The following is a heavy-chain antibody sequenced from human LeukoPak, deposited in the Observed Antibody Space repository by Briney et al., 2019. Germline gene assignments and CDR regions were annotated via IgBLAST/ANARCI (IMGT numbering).Heavy chain of an antibody. CDR2: MYHSGIN. J-gene: IGHJ4*02. D-gene: IGHD2-15*01. V-gene: IGHV4-38-2*02. CDR3: ARGSTYYFDY. Sequence: SETLSLTCTVSGYSISNGYYWGWIRQPPGKGLEWIGHMYHSGINFYNPSLKSRVTISLDTSKNQFSLRLTSVTAADTAVYYCARGSTYYFDYWGQGTLVTVSS. CDR1: GYSISNGYY.